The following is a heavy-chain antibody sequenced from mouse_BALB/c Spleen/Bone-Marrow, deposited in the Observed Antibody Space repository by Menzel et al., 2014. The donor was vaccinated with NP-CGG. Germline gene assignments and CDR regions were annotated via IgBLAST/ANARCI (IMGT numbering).Heavy chain of an antibody. Sequence: VQGGESGAELVRPGTSVKVSCKASGYAFTNYLIERVKQRPGQGFEWFGVINPGRGGTNYNEKFKVKATQTADKSSSPAYMQRSSLTSDDSAVYFCARELGRWYFNVWGAGTTVTVSS. CDR1: GYAFTNYL. CDR3: ARELGRWYFNV. J-gene: IGHJ1*01. CDR2: INPGRGGT. V-gene: IGHV1-54*01. D-gene: IGHD4-1*01.